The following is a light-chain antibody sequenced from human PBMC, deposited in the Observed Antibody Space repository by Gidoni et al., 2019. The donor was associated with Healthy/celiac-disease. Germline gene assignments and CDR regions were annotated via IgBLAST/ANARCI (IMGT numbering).Light chain of an antibody. CDR3: QQRSNWSWT. V-gene: IGKV3-11*01. CDR1: QSVSSY. CDR2: DAS. J-gene: IGKJ1*01. Sequence: EIVLIHSPATLSLSPGERATLSCRASQSVSSYLAWYQQKPGQAPRLLIYDASNRATGIPARFSGSGSGTDFTLTISSLEPEDFAVYYCQQRSNWSWTFXQXTKVEIK.